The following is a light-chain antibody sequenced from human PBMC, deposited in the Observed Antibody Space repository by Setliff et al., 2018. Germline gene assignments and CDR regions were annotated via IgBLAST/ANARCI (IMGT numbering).Light chain of an antibody. CDR3: SSFRGGTSPFV. J-gene: IGLJ1*01. CDR1: NSDVGGYNY. Sequence: QSALAQPAAVSGSPGQSITISCAGTNSDVGGYNYVSWYQQHPNKAPKLMIYDVSTRPSGISYRFSGSKSGNTASLTISGLQAEDEADYYCSSFRGGTSPFVFGTGTKATVL. V-gene: IGLV2-14*03. CDR2: DVS.